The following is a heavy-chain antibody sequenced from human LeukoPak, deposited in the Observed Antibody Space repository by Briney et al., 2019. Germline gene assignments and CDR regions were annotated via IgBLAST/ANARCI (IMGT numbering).Heavy chain of an antibody. CDR2: INPSGGST. Sequence: AASVKVSCKASGYTFTSYYMHWVRQAPGQGLEWMGIINPSGGSTSYAQKFQGRVTMTRDTSTSTVYMELSSLRSEDTAVYYCARGHQYYDFWSGYYTDNWFDPWGQGTLVTVSS. V-gene: IGHV1-46*01. CDR1: GYTFTSYY. CDR3: ARGHQYYDFWSGYYTDNWFDP. J-gene: IGHJ5*02. D-gene: IGHD3-3*01.